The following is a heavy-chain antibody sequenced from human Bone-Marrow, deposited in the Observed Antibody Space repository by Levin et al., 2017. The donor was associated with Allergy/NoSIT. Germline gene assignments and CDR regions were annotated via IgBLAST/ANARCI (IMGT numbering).Heavy chain of an antibody. J-gene: IGHJ2*01. CDR1: GVSISSDAYY. Sequence: NTSETLSLTCDVSGVSISSDAYYWGWIRQPPGKGLEWMGTLYYSGGTYDNPSLESRVTISGDTSKNQFFLQLRPVSDADTAVYYCARLIAVPGAFWYFALWGRGTLVTVSS. CDR3: ARLIAVPGAFWYFAL. CDR2: LYYSGGT. V-gene: IGHV4-39*01. D-gene: IGHD6-19*01.